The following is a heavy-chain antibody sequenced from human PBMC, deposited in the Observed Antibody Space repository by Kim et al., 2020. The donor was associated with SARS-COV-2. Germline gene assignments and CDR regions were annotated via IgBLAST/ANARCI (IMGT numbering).Heavy chain of an antibody. CDR2: IIPIFGTA. Sequence: SVKVSCKASGGTFSSYAISWVRQAPGQGLEWMGGIIPIFGTANYAQKFQGRVTITADESTSTAYMELSSLRSEDTAVYYCAMGVGSEGYDILTGYYIPPHFDYWGQGTLVTVSS. V-gene: IGHV1-69*13. CDR1: GGTFSSYA. CDR3: AMGVGSEGYDILTGYYIPPHFDY. J-gene: IGHJ4*02. D-gene: IGHD3-9*01.